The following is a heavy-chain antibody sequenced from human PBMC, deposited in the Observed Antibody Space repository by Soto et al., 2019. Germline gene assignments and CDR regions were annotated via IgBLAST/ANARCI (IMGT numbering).Heavy chain of an antibody. CDR3: ARETGYSSGWRQDY. CDR1: GFTFSNYW. CDR2: INSDGSSI. D-gene: IGHD6-19*01. J-gene: IGHJ4*02. Sequence: PGGSLRLSCAASGFTFSNYWMHWVRQAPGKGLVWISRINSDGSSISYADSVKGRFTISRDNAKNTLYLQMNSLRVEDTAVYYCARETGYSSGWRQDYWGQGTLVTVSS. V-gene: IGHV3-74*01.